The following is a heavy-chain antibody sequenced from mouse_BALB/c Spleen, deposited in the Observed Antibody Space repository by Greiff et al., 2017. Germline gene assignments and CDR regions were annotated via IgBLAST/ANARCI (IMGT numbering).Heavy chain of an antibody. D-gene: IGHD1-2*01. CDR3: ARGDYYGYDAWFAY. CDR1: GYTFTSYV. Sequence: EVQLQQSGPELVKPGASVKMSCKASGYTFTSYVMHWVKQKPGQGLEWIEYINPYNDGTKYNEKFKGKATLTSDKSSSTAYMELSSLTSEDSAVYYCARGDYYGYDAWFAYWGQGTLVTVSA. CDR2: INPYNDGT. V-gene: IGHV1-14*01. J-gene: IGHJ3*01.